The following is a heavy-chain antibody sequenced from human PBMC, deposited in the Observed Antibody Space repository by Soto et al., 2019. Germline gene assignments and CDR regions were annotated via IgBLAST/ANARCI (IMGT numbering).Heavy chain of an antibody. CDR1: GDFTSSSY. Sequence: PSETLSLTCTVSGDFTSSSYWSWIRQPPGKGLEWIGYIYYTGSTNYNPSLKSRVTISVDTSKNQFSLKLSSVTAADTAVYYCARRLYYDSSGFEGGGMDVWGQGTTLTVSS. CDR3: ARRLYYDSSGFEGGGMDV. CDR2: IYYTGST. V-gene: IGHV4-59*08. D-gene: IGHD3-22*01. J-gene: IGHJ6*02.